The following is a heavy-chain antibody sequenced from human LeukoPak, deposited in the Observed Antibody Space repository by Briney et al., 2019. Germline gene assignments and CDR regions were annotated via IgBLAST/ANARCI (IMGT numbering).Heavy chain of an antibody. V-gene: IGHV1-2*02. CDR3: ARDRVGYSSGWFDY. Sequence: ASVKVSCKASGYTFTGYYMHWVRQAPGQGLEWMGWINPNSGGTNYAQKFQGRVTMNRDTSISTAYMELSRLRSDDTAVYYCARDRVGYSSGWFDYWGQGTLVTVSS. CDR2: INPNSGGT. CDR1: GYTFTGYY. J-gene: IGHJ4*02. D-gene: IGHD6-19*01.